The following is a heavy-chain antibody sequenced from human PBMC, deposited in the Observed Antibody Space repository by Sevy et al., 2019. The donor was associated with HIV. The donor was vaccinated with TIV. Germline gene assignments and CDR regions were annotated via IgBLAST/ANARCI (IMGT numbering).Heavy chain of an antibody. J-gene: IGHJ3*02. CDR3: AIGSVSVVNAKDAFHI. CDR1: GFTVSSNY. V-gene: IGHV3-53*01. D-gene: IGHD2-21*01. Sequence: GGSLRLSCAASGFTVSSNYMIWVRQAPGKGLEWVSLIYSEGTTNYADSVKGRFTISRDNSKNTLYLQMNSLRAEDTAVYYCAIGSVSVVNAKDAFHIWGQGTMVTVSS. CDR2: IYSEGTT.